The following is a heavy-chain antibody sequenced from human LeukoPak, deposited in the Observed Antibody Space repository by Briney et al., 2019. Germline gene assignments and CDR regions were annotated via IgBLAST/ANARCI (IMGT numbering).Heavy chain of an antibody. CDR1: GGSFSGYY. D-gene: IGHD3-22*01. CDR3: AYDSSGYASDY. CDR2: INHSGST. J-gene: IGHJ4*02. V-gene: IGHV4-34*01. Sequence: SETLSLTCAVYGGSFSGYYWSWIRQPPGKGLEWIGEINHSGSTNYNPSLKSRVTISVDTSKNQFSLKLSSVTAADTAVYYCAYDSSGYASDYWGQGTLVTVSS.